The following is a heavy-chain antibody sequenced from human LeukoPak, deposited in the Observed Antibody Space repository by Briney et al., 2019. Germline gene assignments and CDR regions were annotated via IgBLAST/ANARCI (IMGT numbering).Heavy chain of an antibody. J-gene: IGHJ3*02. V-gene: IGHV4-39*07. CDR3: ARDLAPPYVTMIVLTTPLRAFDI. Sequence: SETLSLTCTVSGGSISSSNYYWGWIRQPPGKGLEWIGTIFYSGSTYYNPSLQSRVTISVDTSKNQFSLKLSSVTAADTAVYYCARDLAPPYVTMIVLTTPLRAFDIWGQGTMVTVSS. CDR1: GGSISSSNYY. CDR2: IFYSGST. D-gene: IGHD3-22*01.